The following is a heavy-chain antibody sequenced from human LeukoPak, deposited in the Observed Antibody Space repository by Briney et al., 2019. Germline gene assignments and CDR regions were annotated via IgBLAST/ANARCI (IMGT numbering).Heavy chain of an antibody. Sequence: GRSLRLSCAASGFTFSSYGMHRVRQAPGKGLEWVAVIWYDGSNKYYADSVKGRFTISRDNSKNTLYLQMNSLRAEDTAVYYCARSFSGSYLLARWGQGTLVTVSS. J-gene: IGHJ4*02. V-gene: IGHV3-33*01. CDR2: IWYDGSNK. CDR1: GFTFSSYG. CDR3: ARSFSGSYLLAR. D-gene: IGHD3-10*01.